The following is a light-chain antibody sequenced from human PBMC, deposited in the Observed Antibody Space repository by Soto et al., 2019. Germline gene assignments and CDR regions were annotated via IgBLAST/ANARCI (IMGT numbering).Light chain of an antibody. J-gene: IGLJ1*01. Sequence: QSALTQPASESGSPGQSITISCTGTSSDVGGYNYVSWYQQHPGKAPKLMIYEVSNRPSGVFNRFSGSKSGNTASLTISGLQAEDEADYYCSSYTSSSPRVFGTGTKVTVL. V-gene: IGLV2-14*01. CDR3: SSYTSSSPRV. CDR2: EVS. CDR1: SSDVGGYNY.